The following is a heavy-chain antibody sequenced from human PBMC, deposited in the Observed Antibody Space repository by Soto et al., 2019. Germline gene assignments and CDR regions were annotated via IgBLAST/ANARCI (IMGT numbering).Heavy chain of an antibody. D-gene: IGHD3-3*01. J-gene: IGHJ4*02. Sequence: GASVKVSCKASGYTFTSYYMHWVRQAPGQGLEWMGIINPSGGSTSYAQKFQGRVTMTRDTSTSTVYMELSSLRSEDTAVYYCARGNRNNTIFCVVIPLGFDYWGQGTLVPVSS. CDR2: INPSGGST. CDR1: GYTFTSYY. V-gene: IGHV1-46*03. CDR3: ARGNRNNTIFCVVIPLGFDY.